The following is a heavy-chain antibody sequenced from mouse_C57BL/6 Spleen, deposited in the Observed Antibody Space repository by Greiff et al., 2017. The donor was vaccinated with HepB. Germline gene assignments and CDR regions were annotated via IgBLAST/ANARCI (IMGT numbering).Heavy chain of an antibody. D-gene: IGHD1-1*01. V-gene: IGHV1-26*01. CDR2: INPNNGGT. CDR3: ARGIPYYYGSSQGYFDY. J-gene: IGHJ2*01. CDR1: GYTFTDYY. Sequence: EVQLQQSGPELVKPGASVKISCKASGYTFTDYYMNWVKQSHGKSLEWIGDINPNNGGTSYNQKFKGKATLTVDKSSSTAYMELRSLTSEDSAVYYCARGIPYYYGSSQGYFDYWGQGTTLTVSS.